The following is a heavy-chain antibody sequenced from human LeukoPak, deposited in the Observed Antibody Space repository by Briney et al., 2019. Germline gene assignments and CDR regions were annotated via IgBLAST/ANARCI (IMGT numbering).Heavy chain of an antibody. CDR3: ARDDDTSGHYSYFGY. CDR1: AFTFSHFG. Sequence: PGGSLRLSCAGSAFTFSHFGITWVRQAPGKGLEWVSGIWHDGSKEYYAESVKGRFTVSRDNSKKTVYLQMNSLRAEDTAVYYCARDDDTSGHYSYFGYWGQGTLVTVSS. V-gene: IGHV3-33*01. CDR2: IWHDGSKE. D-gene: IGHD3-22*01. J-gene: IGHJ4*02.